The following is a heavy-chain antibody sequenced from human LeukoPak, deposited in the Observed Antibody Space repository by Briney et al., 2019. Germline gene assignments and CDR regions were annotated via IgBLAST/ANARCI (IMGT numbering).Heavy chain of an antibody. Sequence: ASVKVSCKASGYTFTTYAIHWVRQAPGQRLEWMGWINAGNGNTKYSQKFQARVTITRDTSASTAYMEVSSLRSEDTAVYYCARDPIGSRWPYYFDYWGQGTLVTVSS. CDR1: GYTFTTYA. J-gene: IGHJ4*02. CDR3: ARDPIGSRWPYYFDY. D-gene: IGHD6-13*01. V-gene: IGHV1-3*01. CDR2: INAGNGNT.